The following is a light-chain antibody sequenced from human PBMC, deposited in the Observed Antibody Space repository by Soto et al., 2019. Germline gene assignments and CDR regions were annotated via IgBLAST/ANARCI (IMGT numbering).Light chain of an antibody. CDR3: QQRSNWPYT. CDR2: DAS. Sequence: PGERATLSCRASQSVSSNHLAWYQQKPGQAPRLLIYDASNRATGIPARFSGSGSGTDFTLTISSLEPEDFAVYYCQQRSNWPYTFGQGTKLEIK. J-gene: IGKJ2*01. V-gene: IGKV3-11*01. CDR1: QSVSSN.